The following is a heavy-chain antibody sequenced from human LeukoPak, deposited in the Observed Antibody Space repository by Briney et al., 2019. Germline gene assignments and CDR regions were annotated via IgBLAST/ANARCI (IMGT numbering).Heavy chain of an antibody. Sequence: SETLSLTCTVSGSSMSSDYYWSWIRQPPGEGLEWIGYIYYSGSTNYNPSLKSRVTISVDTSKNQFSLKLSSVTAADTAVYYCARSRSQWLVVHWFDPWGQGTLVTVSS. J-gene: IGHJ5*02. D-gene: IGHD6-19*01. CDR2: IYYSGST. CDR3: ARSRSQWLVVHWFDP. V-gene: IGHV4-61*01. CDR1: GSSMSSDYY.